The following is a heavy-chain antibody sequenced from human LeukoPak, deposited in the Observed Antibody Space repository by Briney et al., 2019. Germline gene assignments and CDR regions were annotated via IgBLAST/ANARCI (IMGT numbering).Heavy chain of an antibody. CDR2: ISSSGSTI. J-gene: IGHJ4*02. CDR1: GFTFSSYE. V-gene: IGHV3-48*03. CDR3: AREGSYSSGFDY. Sequence: GGSLRLSCAASGFTFSSYEMNWVRQAPGKGLEWVSYISSSGSTIYYADSVKGRFTISRDNAKNSLYLKMNSVRAEDTAVYYCAREGSYSSGFDYWGQGTVVTVSS. D-gene: IGHD6-19*01.